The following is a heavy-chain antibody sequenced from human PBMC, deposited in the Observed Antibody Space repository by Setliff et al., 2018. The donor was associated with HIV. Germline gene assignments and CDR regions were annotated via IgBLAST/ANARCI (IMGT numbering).Heavy chain of an antibody. J-gene: IGHJ4*02. Sequence: PGGSLRLSCAASGFTFSTYSMNWVRQAPGKGLEWLAFISGTSSTIYYADSVRGRFTISRDNAKSSLYLQINSLRANDTAVYYCARIPPQRLLGYFDNWGQGTLVTVSS. CDR1: GFTFSTYS. CDR2: ISGTSSTI. D-gene: IGHD6-19*01. CDR3: ARIPPQRLLGYFDN. V-gene: IGHV3-48*04.